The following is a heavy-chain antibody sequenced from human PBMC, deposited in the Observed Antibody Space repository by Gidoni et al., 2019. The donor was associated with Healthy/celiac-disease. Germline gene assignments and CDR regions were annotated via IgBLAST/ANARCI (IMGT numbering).Heavy chain of an antibody. V-gene: IGHV3-9*01. CDR3: AMWVRGDYVMDV. D-gene: IGHD3-10*01. CDR2: ILWNTGSI. J-gene: IGHJ6*02. CDR1: GFTFAAYA. Sequence: EVQLVESGGGLVQPGRSLRLSGEASGFTFAAYALHWVRQATGKGLGCVSVILWNTGSICYADSVKGRFTISTDNAKNSLYLQMNSLRAEDTALYYCAMWVRGDYVMDVWGQGTTVTVSS.